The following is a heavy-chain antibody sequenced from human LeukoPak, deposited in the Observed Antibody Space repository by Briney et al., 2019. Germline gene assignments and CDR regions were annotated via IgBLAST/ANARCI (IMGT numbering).Heavy chain of an antibody. Sequence: PSETLSLTCTVSGASVSSYYWSWIRQPPGKGLEWIGYIYYSGSTNYNASLKSRVTMSVDTSKNQFSLQLNSVTAADTAVYYCARLEESCLVGSCYLSWFDPWGQGTLVTVPS. CDR1: GASVSSYY. D-gene: IGHD2-15*01. CDR2: IYYSGST. J-gene: IGHJ5*02. CDR3: ARLEESCLVGSCYLSWFDP. V-gene: IGHV4-59*02.